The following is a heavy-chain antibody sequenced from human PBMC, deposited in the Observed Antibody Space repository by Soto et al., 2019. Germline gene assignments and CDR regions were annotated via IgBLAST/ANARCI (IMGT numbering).Heavy chain of an antibody. Sequence: QVQLVQSGAEVKKPGSSVKVSCKASGGTFSSYAISWVRQAPGQGLEWMGGILPIFGTANYAQKFQGRVTVTADESTSPAYVELRSLRSEDTAVYYCASGSGWSGALDYWGQGTLVTVSS. CDR1: GGTFSSYA. J-gene: IGHJ4*02. D-gene: IGHD6-19*01. V-gene: IGHV1-69*12. CDR3: ASGSGWSGALDY. CDR2: ILPIFGTA.